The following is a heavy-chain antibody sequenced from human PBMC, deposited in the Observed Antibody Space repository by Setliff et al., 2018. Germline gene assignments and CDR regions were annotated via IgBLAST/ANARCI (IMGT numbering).Heavy chain of an antibody. D-gene: IGHD1-1*01. CDR2: ISYSGIT. V-gene: IGHV4-39*07. J-gene: IGHJ1*01. Sequence: ETLSLTCTVSGGSISSSSYYWGWIRQPPGKGLEWIGFISYSGITTYNVSLKSRVSISVDTSKNQLSLTLSSVTAADTAVYYCVREGYSEYFQDWGRGTLVTVSS. CDR3: VREGYSEYFQD. CDR1: GGSISSSSYY.